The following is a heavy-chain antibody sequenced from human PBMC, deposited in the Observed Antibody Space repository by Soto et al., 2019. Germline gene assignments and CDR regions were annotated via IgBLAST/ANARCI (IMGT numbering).Heavy chain of an antibody. V-gene: IGHV3-7*03. CDR1: GFTFSSYW. D-gene: IGHD3-22*01. CDR2: IKQDGSEK. CDR3: ARDYNYYDSSGYYSNWFDP. J-gene: IGHJ5*02. Sequence: GGSLRLSCAASGFTFSSYWMSWVRQAPGKGLEWVANIKQDGSEKYYVDSVKGRFTISRDNAKNSLYLQMNSLRAEDTAVYYCARDYNYYDSSGYYSNWFDPWGQGTLVTVS.